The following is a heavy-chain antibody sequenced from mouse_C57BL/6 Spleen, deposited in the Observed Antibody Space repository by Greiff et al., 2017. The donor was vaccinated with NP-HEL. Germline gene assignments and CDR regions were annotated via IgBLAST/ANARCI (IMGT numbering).Heavy chain of an antibody. CDR3: ARGDTGFDY. CDR1: GYTFTSYG. Sequence: VQRVESGAELARPGASVKLSCKASGYTFTSYGISWVKQRTGQGLEWIGEIYPRSGNTYYNEKFKGKATLTADKSSSTAYMELRSLTSEDSAVYFCARGDTGFDYWGQGTTLTVSS. D-gene: IGHD3-3*01. CDR2: IYPRSGNT. V-gene: IGHV1-81*01. J-gene: IGHJ2*01.